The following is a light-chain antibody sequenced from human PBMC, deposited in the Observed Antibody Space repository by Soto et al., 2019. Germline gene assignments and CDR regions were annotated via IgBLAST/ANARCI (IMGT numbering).Light chain of an antibody. J-gene: IGKJ1*01. V-gene: IGKV3-11*01. CDR1: QSVINY. CDR2: DTS. CDR3: HQYGISPPT. Sequence: EIVLTQSPATLSLSPGERATLSCRASQSVINYLAWYQQKPGQAPRLLIYDTSNRATGIPARFSGSGSGTDFTLIISSLEPEDFAVFYCHQYGISPPTFGPGTKVEI.